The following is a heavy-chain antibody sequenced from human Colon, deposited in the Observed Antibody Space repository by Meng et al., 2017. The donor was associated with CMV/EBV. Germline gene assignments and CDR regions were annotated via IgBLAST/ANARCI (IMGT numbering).Heavy chain of an antibody. D-gene: IGHD3-16*01. CDR2: INSAANIP. CDR3: AGDRWGPEY. V-gene: IGHV3-74*01. Sequence: GESLKISCAASGFTFSRSWMHWARQAPGKGLVWVSRINSAANIPHYAGSVKGRFAISRDNAKNTLYLQMNSLRVEDTAVYYCAGDRWGPEYWGQGTLVTVSS. J-gene: IGHJ4*02. CDR1: GFTFSRSW.